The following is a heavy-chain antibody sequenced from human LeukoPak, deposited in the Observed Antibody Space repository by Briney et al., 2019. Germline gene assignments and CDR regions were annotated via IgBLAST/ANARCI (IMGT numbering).Heavy chain of an antibody. D-gene: IGHD1-26*01. CDR1: GFIVSSNY. CDR2: IYSGGSGSI. CDR3: ARGPPYAGGYYVGDY. V-gene: IGHV3-53*01. J-gene: IGHJ4*02. Sequence: GGSLRLSCAASGFIVSSNYMSWVRQAPGKGLEWVSVIYSGGSGSIYYADSVKGRFTISRDNAKNTSYLQMNILKAEDTAIYYCARGPPYAGGYYVGDYWGQGILVTVSS.